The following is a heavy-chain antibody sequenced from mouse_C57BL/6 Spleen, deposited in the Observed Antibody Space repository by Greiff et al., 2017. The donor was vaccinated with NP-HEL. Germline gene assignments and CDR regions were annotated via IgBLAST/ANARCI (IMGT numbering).Heavy chain of an antibody. CDR3: ARHNSDYGYFDV. D-gene: IGHD2-12*01. J-gene: IGHJ1*03. Sequence: EVQLVESGGGLVKPGGSLKLSCAASGFTFSSYTMSWVRQTPEKRLEWVATISGGGGNTYYPDSVKGRFTISRDNAKNTLYLQMSSLRSEDTALYYCARHNSDYGYFDVWGTGTTVTVSS. V-gene: IGHV5-9*01. CDR2: ISGGGGNT. CDR1: GFTFSSYT.